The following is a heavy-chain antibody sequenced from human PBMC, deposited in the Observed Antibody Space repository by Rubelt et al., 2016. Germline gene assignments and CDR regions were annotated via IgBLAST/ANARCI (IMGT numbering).Heavy chain of an antibody. J-gene: IGHJ4*02. CDR3: ARTGARYYSDD. D-gene: IGHD1-26*01. V-gene: IGHV1-2*06. CDR2: INPNSGDT. Sequence: QVQLVQSGAEVKKPGASMKVSCKASGYTFTDYYMHWVRQAPGHGLEWVGRINPNSGDTNFAQKFQGRVTMTRDTSNSTGHMELSRLRSDDTAVDYCARTGARYYSDDWGQGALVTVSA. CDR1: GYTFTDYY.